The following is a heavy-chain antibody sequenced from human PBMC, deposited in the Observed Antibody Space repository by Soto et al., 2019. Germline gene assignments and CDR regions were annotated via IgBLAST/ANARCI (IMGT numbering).Heavy chain of an antibody. CDR1: GYSFATYW. J-gene: IGHJ6*02. D-gene: IGHD6-25*01. CDR2: IYPGDSDT. CDR3: ARFSGSYYYAMDV. Sequence: GESLKISCKGSGYSFATYWIAWVRQMPGKGLEWMGIIYPGDSDTRYSPSFQGQVTISADKSISTAYLQWSSLKASDTAMYYCARFSGSYYYAMDVWGQGSTVTVSS. V-gene: IGHV5-51*01.